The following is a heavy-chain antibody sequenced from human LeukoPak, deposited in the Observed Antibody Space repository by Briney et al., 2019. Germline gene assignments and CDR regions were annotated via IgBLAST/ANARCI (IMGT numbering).Heavy chain of an antibody. CDR3: ARHRGEALSYPFEY. D-gene: IGHD5-12*01. CDR2: ICPRDSDT. Sequence: GESLKISCRGSGYSFTDYWIGWVRQMPGKGLEWMGIICPRDSDTRYSPSFQGQVTISADKSINTAYLQWSSLKASDTAMYYCARHRGEALSYPFEYWGQGTLVTVSS. V-gene: IGHV5-51*01. J-gene: IGHJ4*02. CDR1: GYSFTDYW.